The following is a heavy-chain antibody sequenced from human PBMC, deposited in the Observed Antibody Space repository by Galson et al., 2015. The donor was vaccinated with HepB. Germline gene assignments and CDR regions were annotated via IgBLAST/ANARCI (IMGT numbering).Heavy chain of an antibody. J-gene: IGHJ6*02. CDR3: AKGDYDFWSGVHDYYYGMDV. CDR2: ISYDGSNK. V-gene: IGHV3-30-3*01. D-gene: IGHD3-3*01. Sequence: SLRLSCAASGFTFSSYAMHWVRQAPGKGLEWVAVISYDGSNKYYADSVKGRFTISRDNSKNTLYLQMNSLRAEDTAVYYCAKGDYDFWSGVHDYYYGMDVWGQGTTVTVSS. CDR1: GFTFSSYA.